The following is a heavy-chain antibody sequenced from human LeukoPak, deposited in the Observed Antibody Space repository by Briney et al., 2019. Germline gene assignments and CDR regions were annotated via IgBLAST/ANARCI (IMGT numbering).Heavy chain of an antibody. V-gene: IGHV5-51*01. Sequence: GESLKISCKGSGYSFTRYWIGWVRQMPGKGLEWMGIIYPGDSDTRYSPSFQGQVTISADKSINTAYLQWSSLKASDTAMYYCAGTAAGMLNEFQRWGQGTLVTVSS. D-gene: IGHD6-13*01. CDR1: GYSFTRYW. CDR3: AGTAAGMLNEFQR. J-gene: IGHJ1*01. CDR2: IYPGDSDT.